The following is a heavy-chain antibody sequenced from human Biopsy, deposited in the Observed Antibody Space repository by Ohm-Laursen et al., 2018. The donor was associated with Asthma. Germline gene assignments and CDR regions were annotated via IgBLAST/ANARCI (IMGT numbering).Heavy chain of an antibody. V-gene: IGHV1-69*13. CDR3: ARKAGSCISRTCYSLDF. D-gene: IGHD2-2*01. J-gene: IGHJ4*02. CDR2: INSVFGTT. Sequence: SVKVSCKSLGGTFNTYVIGWVRQAPGQGLEWMGGINSVFGTTTYPQKFQDRVTVTADDSTSTVYMELSSLRSEDTAVYYCARKAGSCISRTCYSLDFWGQGTPVTVSS. CDR1: GGTFNTYV.